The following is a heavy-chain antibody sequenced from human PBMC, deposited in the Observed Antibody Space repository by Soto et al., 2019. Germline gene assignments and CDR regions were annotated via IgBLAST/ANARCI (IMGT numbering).Heavy chain of an antibody. CDR1: GYTFLKYG. V-gene: IGHV1-18*01. D-gene: IGHD5-12*01. CDR2: ISAYNGNT. J-gene: IGHJ5*02. Sequence: ASVKVSCKASGYTFLKYGINWVRQAPGQGLEWMGWISAYNGNTNYAQKLQGRVTMTTDTSTSTAYMELRSLRSDDTAVYYCARKLIVVTPPGFDPWGQGTLVTVSS. CDR3: ARKLIVVTPPGFDP.